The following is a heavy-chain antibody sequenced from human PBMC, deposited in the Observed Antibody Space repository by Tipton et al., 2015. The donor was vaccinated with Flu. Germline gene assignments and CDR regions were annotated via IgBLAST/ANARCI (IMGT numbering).Heavy chain of an antibody. Sequence: VQLVQSGAEVKEPGESLKISCRGSGYSFTNHWIGWVRQMPGKGLEWMGIIYPVDSDTRYSPSFQGQVTISADKSISAAYLQWSSLKASDTAMYYCVRHSGPEMDTGFDYWGEGTLVTVSS. CDR3: VRHSGPEMDTGFDY. CDR1: GYSFTNHW. D-gene: IGHD5-24*01. V-gene: IGHV5-51*01. CDR2: IYPVDSDT. J-gene: IGHJ4*02.